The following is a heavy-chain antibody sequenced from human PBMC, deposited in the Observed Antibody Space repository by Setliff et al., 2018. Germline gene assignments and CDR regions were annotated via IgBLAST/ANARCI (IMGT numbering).Heavy chain of an antibody. D-gene: IGHD3-3*01. Sequence: SETLSLTCAVSGGSISSSNWWSWVRQPPGKGLEWIGEINHSGSTYYNPSLKSRVTISVDTSKNQFSLKLSSVTAADTAVYYCAREYYDFWSGIPNWFDPWGQGTLVTVSS. CDR2: INHSGST. V-gene: IGHV4-4*02. CDR3: AREYYDFWSGIPNWFDP. J-gene: IGHJ5*02. CDR1: GGSISSSNW.